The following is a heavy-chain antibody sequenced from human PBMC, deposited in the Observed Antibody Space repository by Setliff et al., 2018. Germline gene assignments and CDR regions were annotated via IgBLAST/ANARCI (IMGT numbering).Heavy chain of an antibody. CDR2: IWHDGTNK. V-gene: IGHV3-33*01. J-gene: IGHJ4*02. Sequence: GGSLRLSCAASGLTLINNGFHWVRQAPGKGLEWVAIIWHDGTNKYYADSVKGRFDISRDSSKNTLYLQMNSLRAEDTAVYYCARDITKWGYFFDYWGQGALVTVSS. CDR3: ARDITKWGYFFDY. CDR1: GLTLINNG. D-gene: IGHD3-10*01.